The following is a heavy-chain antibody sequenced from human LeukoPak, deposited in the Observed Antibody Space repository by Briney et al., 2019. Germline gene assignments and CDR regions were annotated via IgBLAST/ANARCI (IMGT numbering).Heavy chain of an antibody. CDR1: GGTFSSYT. D-gene: IGHD3-22*01. CDR2: IIPILGIA. J-gene: IGHJ4*02. CDR3: ARGAGNYYDSSGSSHDY. V-gene: IGHV1-69*02. Sequence: SVKVSCKASGGTFSSYTISWVRQAPGQGLEWMGRIIPILGIANYAQKFQGRVTITADKSTSTAYMELSSLRSEDTAVYYWARGAGNYYDSSGSSHDYWGQGTLVTVSS.